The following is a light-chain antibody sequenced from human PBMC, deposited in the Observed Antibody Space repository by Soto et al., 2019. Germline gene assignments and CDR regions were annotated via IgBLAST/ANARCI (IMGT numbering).Light chain of an antibody. Sequence: EILMTQSPATLSMSPGERATLSCRASQSVSSNLAWYQKKPGQAPRLLIYGASTRATGIPARFSGSGSGTEFTLTMSSLQSEDFAVYYCQQYNNWPLTFGGGTKV. CDR2: GAS. J-gene: IGKJ4*01. CDR3: QQYNNWPLT. CDR1: QSVSSN. V-gene: IGKV3-15*01.